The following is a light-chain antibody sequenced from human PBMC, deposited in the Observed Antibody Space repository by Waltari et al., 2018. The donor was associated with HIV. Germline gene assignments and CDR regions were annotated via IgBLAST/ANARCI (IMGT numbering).Light chain of an antibody. CDR2: DAS. V-gene: IGKV3D-20*02. CDR3: LQTYNAPLT. Sequence: VLLTQSPDTLSLSPGESATLSCRASQRVIGAHLAWYQQKPGQSPRLLIFDASSRAAGIPDRFSGRGSGTDFILTISSLQPEDFATYYCLQTYNAPLTFGPGTKVDV. CDR1: QRVIGAH. J-gene: IGKJ3*01.